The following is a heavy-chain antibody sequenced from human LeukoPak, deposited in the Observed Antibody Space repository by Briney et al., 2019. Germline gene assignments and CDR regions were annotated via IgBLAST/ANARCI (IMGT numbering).Heavy chain of an antibody. CDR1: GFTFSGYA. J-gene: IGHJ4*02. CDR3: ARDHYDSSGYWYYFDY. D-gene: IGHD3-22*01. Sequence: PGGSLRLSCAASGFTFSGYAMHWVRQAPGKGLEYVSAISNNGGSTYYANSVKDRFTISRDNSKNTLYLQMGSLRAADMAVYYCARDHYDSSGYWYYFDYWGQGTLVTVSS. V-gene: IGHV3-64*01. CDR2: ISNNGGST.